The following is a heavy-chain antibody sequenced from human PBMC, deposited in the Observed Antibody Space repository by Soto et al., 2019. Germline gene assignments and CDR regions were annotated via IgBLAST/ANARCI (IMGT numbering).Heavy chain of an antibody. D-gene: IGHD2-2*01. CDR3: ARVGCISTSCYRSVYYYGMDV. J-gene: IGHJ6*02. CDR2: IIPIFGTA. Sequence: QVQLVQSGAEVKKPGSSVKVSCKASGGTFSSYAISWVRQAPGQGLEWMGGIIPIFGTANYAQKFQGRVTITADESTSTAYMELSSLRFEDTAVYYCARVGCISTSCYRSVYYYGMDVWGQGTTVTVSS. CDR1: GGTFSSYA. V-gene: IGHV1-69*12.